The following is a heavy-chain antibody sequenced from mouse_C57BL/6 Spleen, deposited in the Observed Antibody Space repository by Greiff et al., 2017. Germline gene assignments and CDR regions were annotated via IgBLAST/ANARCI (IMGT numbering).Heavy chain of an antibody. J-gene: IGHJ4*01. V-gene: IGHV1-55*01. CDR3: ARQLRLPYYAMDY. CDR2: IYPGSGST. CDR1: GYTFTSYW. Sequence: VQLQQPGAELVKPGASVKMSCKASGYTFTSYWITWVKQRPGPGLEWIGDIYPGSGSTNYNEKFKSKATLTVDTSSSTAYMQLSSLTSEDSAVYYCARQLRLPYYAMDYWGQGTSVTVSS. D-gene: IGHD3-2*02.